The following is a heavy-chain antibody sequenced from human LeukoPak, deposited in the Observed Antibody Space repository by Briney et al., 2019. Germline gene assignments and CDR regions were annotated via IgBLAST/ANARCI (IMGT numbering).Heavy chain of an antibody. D-gene: IGHD3-22*01. CDR3: ARDSYYDSSGYYVWYLDL. CDR1: GGSISSGGYY. V-gene: IGHV4-31*03. J-gene: IGHJ2*01. CDR2: IYYSGST. Sequence: SETLSLTCTVSGGSISSGGYYWSWIRQHPGKGLVWTGYIYYSGSTYYTTSLKRRDTISVDTSKNQFSLKLSSVTAAVTAVYYCARDSYYDSSGYYVWYLDLWGRGTLVTVSS.